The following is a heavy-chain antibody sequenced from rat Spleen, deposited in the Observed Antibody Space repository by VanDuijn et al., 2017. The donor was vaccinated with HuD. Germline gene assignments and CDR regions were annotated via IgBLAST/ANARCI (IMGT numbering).Heavy chain of an antibody. D-gene: IGHD4-3*01. J-gene: IGHJ4*01. Sequence: EVQLVESGGGLVQPGRSLKLSCVATGFTFRDYGMNWIRQAPKKGLEWVASISYEGSSTYYGDSVKGRFTISRDNAKSTLYLQMNSLRSEDTATYYCARPDSAIYVMDAWGQGASVTVSS. V-gene: IGHV5-22*01. CDR3: ARPDSAIYVMDA. CDR2: ISYEGSST. CDR1: GFTFRDYG.